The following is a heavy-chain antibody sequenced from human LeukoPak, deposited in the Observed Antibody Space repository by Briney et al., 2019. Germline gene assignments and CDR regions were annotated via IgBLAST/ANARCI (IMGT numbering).Heavy chain of an antibody. CDR1: GYTFTSYD. D-gene: IGHD3-10*01. J-gene: IGHJ5*02. CDR2: MNPNSGNT. Sequence: ASVKGSCKASGYTFTSYDINWVRQAPGQGLEWMGWMNPNSGNTGSAQKFQGRVTMTRNTSISTAYMELSSLRSEDTAVYYCARGTITMVRGLIIRFNWFDPWGQGTLVTVSS. V-gene: IGHV1-8*01. CDR3: ARGTITMVRGLIIRFNWFDP.